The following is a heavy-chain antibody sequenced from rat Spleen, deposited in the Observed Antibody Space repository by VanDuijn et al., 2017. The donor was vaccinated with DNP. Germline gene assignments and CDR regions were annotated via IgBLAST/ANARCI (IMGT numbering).Heavy chain of an antibody. CDR2: ISNGGST. J-gene: IGHJ2*01. Sequence: QVXXRESGPXXVQPXXTLXXXCTXXXFSLXSYGXXWVXPPPGKGLEWIASISNGGSTYYNSALKSLLSISRDTSKSQGFLKMNSLRTEDTAMYFCARNNYFDYWGQGVMVTVSS. CDR3: ARNNYFDY. V-gene: IGHV2S8*01. CDR1: XFSLXSYG.